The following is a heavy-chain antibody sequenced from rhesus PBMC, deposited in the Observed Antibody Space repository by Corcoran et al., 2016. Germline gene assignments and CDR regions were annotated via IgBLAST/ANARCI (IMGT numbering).Heavy chain of an antibody. Sequence: QVQLQESGPGLVKPSETLPLTCAVSGASISRNYWSWIRQPPGKGLEWIGYINGGSGSTSDNPSLKSRVTISKDTSKNQFSLKLSSVTAADTAGYYCARGISRFDYWGQGVLVTVSS. V-gene: IGHV4-147*01. CDR3: ARGISRFDY. CDR1: GASISRNY. CDR2: INGGSGST. D-gene: IGHD5-42*01. J-gene: IGHJ4*01.